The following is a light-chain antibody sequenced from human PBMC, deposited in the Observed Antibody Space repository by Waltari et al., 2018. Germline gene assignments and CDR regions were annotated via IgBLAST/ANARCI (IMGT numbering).Light chain of an antibody. CDR1: ILGNKY. J-gene: IGLJ3*02. CDR2: QDT. V-gene: IGLV3-1*01. CDR3: QALGTGAWV. Sequence: LTQPASVSGSPGQTASITCSGDILGNKYASWYQQKPGQSPLLVIYQDTKRPSEIPERFSGSKSANAATLTITGTQAMDEADYYCQALGTGAWVFGGGTKLTVL.